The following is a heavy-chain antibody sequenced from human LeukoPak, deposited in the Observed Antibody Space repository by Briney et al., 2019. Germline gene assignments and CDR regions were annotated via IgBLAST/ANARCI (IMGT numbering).Heavy chain of an antibody. V-gene: IGHV3-30*03. CDR1: GFTFDTYG. D-gene: IGHD3-22*01. Sequence: GRSLRLSCAASGFTFDTYGMHWVRQAPGKGLEWVAVISYDGNNENYVDSVKGRYTISRDNSKNTLYLQMNSLRAEDTAVYYCATRSIYYYYFDYWGQGTLVTVSS. CDR2: ISYDGNNE. J-gene: IGHJ4*02. CDR3: ATRSIYYYYFDY.